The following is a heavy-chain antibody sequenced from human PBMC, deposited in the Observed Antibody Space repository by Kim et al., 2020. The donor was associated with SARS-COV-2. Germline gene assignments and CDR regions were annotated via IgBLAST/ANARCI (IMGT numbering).Heavy chain of an antibody. J-gene: IGHJ5*02. D-gene: IGHD2-15*01. CDR3: ARNFGVVVVAAKGWFDP. V-gene: IGHV4-34*01. Sequence: LKSRVTISVDTSKNQFSLKLSSVTAADTAVYYCARNFGVVVVAAKGWFDPWGQGTLVTVSS.